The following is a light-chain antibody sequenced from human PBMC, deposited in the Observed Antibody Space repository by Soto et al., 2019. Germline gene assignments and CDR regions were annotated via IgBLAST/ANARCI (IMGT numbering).Light chain of an antibody. CDR1: QSIGSS. J-gene: IGKJ1*01. Sequence: DIQMTQSPSTLSASVGDRVTITCRASQSIGSSLAWYQQKPGKAPNLLIYKAFSLESGVPSRFSGSGSGAEFTLTISSLQPDYFATYYCQQYSLYPWTFGQGTKVESK. V-gene: IGKV1-5*03. CDR3: QQYSLYPWT. CDR2: KAF.